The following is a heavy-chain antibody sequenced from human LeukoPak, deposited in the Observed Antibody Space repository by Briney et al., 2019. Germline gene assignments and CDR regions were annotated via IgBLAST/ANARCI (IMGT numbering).Heavy chain of an antibody. J-gene: IGHJ5*02. D-gene: IGHD3-22*01. CDR2: FYTSGST. CDR1: GGSISSYY. Sequence: PSETLSLTCTVSGGSISSYYWSWIRQPPGKGLEWIGYFYTSGSTNYNPSLKSRVTISVDTSKNQFSLKLSSVTAADTAVYYCARRPPGYYYDSSGYSEAWGQGTLVTVSS. CDR3: ARRPPGYYYDSSGYSEA. V-gene: IGHV4-4*09.